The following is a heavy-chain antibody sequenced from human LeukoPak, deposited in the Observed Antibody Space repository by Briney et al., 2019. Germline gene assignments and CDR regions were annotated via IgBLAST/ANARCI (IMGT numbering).Heavy chain of an antibody. Sequence: GGSLRLSCAASGFTFSSYPMSWVRQAPGKGLEWVSAISESGGSTYYADSVKGRFTISRDNSKNTLYLQMNSLRAEDTAVYYCAKDPGGSYYIECNYYYGMDVWGQGTTVTVSS. CDR2: ISESGGST. V-gene: IGHV3-23*01. D-gene: IGHD1-26*01. J-gene: IGHJ6*02. CDR3: AKDPGGSYYIECNYYYGMDV. CDR1: GFTFSSYP.